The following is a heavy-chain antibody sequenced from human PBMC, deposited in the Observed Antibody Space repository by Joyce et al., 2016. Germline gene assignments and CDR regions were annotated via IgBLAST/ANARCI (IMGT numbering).Heavy chain of an antibody. CDR1: GGSDASYY. V-gene: IGHV4-59*02. J-gene: IGHJ3*02. CDR3: ARYYGNAFDI. Sequence: QVQLQESGPGLVKPSGTLSLHCTVSGGSDASYYWTWIRQPPGRGLEWIGYIYYSGSTSYNPSLQSRVTISQDTSKNQFYLKLSPVTAADTAVYYCARYYGNAFDIWGHGTMVTVSS. D-gene: IGHD3-3*01. CDR2: IYYSGST.